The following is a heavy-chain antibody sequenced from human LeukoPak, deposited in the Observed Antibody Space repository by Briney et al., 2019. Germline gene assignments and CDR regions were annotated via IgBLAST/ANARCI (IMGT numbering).Heavy chain of an antibody. Sequence: ASVKVSCKVSGYTLTELSMHWVRQAPGKGLEWMGGFDPEDGETIYAQKFQGRVTMTEDTSTDTAYMELSSPRSEDTAVYYCATAIGEDRSGGHSGYDPPLRYWGQGTLVTVSS. CDR3: ATAIGEDRSGGHSGYDPPLRY. V-gene: IGHV1-24*01. D-gene: IGHD5-12*01. CDR2: FDPEDGET. CDR1: GYTLTELS. J-gene: IGHJ4*02.